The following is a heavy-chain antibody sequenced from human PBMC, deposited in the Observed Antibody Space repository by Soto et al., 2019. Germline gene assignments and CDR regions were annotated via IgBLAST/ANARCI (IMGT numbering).Heavy chain of an antibody. Sequence: SETLSLTCTVSGGSVSSSSYFWGWIRQSPGKGLEWIGSIYYSGTTYYNPSLKSRVPISVDTSKIQFSLRVSSVTAADTAVYYCWRHPATSETYFYGMDVWGQGTTVTFSS. V-gene: IGHV4-39*01. J-gene: IGHJ6*02. CDR2: IYYSGTT. CDR3: WRHPATSETYFYGMDV. CDR1: GGSVSSSSYF.